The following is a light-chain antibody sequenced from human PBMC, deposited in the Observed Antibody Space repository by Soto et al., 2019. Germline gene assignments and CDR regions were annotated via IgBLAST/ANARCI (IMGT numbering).Light chain of an antibody. CDR1: SSDVGGYTL. CDR2: EDI. V-gene: IGLV2-23*01. Sequence: QSASVSGSPGQSITISCTGTSSDVGGYTLVSWYHQHPGKAPKLMIYEDIKRPSGISNRFSGSKSGNTASLTISGLQAEDEADYYCCSYAGSSTWVFGGGTKLTVL. CDR3: CSYAGSSTWV. J-gene: IGLJ3*02.